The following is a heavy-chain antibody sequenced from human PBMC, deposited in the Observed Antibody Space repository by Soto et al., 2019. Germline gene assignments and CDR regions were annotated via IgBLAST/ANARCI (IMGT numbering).Heavy chain of an antibody. Sequence: GESLKISCKGSGYSFTSYWISWVRQMPGKGLEWMGRIDPSDSYTNYSPSFQGHVTISADKSISTAYLQWSSLKASDTAMYYCARHTPGYYGSGSYQAYWGQGTLVTVSS. CDR3: ARHTPGYYGSGSYQAY. CDR2: IDPSDSYT. CDR1: GYSFTSYW. V-gene: IGHV5-10-1*01. J-gene: IGHJ4*02. D-gene: IGHD3-10*01.